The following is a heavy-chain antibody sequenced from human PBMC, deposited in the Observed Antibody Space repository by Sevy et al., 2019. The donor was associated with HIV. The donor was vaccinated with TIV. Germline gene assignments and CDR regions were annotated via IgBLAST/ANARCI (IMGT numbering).Heavy chain of an antibody. V-gene: IGHV1-2*02. Sequence: ASVKVSCSTSGYTFSVHYIYWVRQAAGQGLEWMGWINPNTGDTNFSPKFQGRVTMTRDSSINTACMELSRLTSADTAVYFCARLRYSDPSGQYYGGGADYFDYWGQGTLVTVSS. J-gene: IGHJ4*02. D-gene: IGHD3-22*01. CDR2: INPNTGDT. CDR3: ARLRYSDPSGQYYGGGADYFDY. CDR1: GYTFSVHY.